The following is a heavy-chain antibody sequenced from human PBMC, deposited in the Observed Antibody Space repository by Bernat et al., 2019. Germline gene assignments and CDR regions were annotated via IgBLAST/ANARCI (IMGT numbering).Heavy chain of an antibody. Sequence: QVQLVQSGAEVKKPGASVKVSCKASGYTFTSYAMHWVRQAPGQRLEWMGWINAGNGNTKYSQKFQGRVTITRDTSASTAYMELSSLRSEDTAVYYCARSWGGPGGYWGQGTLVTVSS. CDR2: INAGNGNT. CDR3: ARSWGGPGGY. D-gene: IGHD3-16*01. V-gene: IGHV1-3*01. J-gene: IGHJ4*02. CDR1: GYTFTSYA.